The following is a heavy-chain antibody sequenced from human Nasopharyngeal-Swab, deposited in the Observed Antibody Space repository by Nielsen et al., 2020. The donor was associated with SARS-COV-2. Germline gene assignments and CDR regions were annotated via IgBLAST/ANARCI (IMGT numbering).Heavy chain of an antibody. D-gene: IGHD6-19*01. J-gene: IGHJ4*02. V-gene: IGHV4-59*08. CDR1: GGSISRYY. CDR3: ARRGSGRYFDY. CDR2: IYYSGST. Sequence: SETLSLTCTVSGGSISRYYWSWIRQPPGKGLEWIGYIYYSGSTNYNPSLKSRVTISVDTSKNQFSLKLSSVTAADTAVYYCARRGSGRYFDYWGQGTLVTVSS.